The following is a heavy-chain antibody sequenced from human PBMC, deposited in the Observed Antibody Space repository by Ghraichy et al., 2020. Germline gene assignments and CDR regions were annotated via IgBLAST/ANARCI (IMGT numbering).Heavy chain of an antibody. CDR1: GYTLTELS. CDR3: ATVRDFWSGYFKYFDL. V-gene: IGHV1-24*01. D-gene: IGHD3-3*01. Sequence: ASVKVSCKVSGYTLTELSMHWVRQAPGKGLEWMGGFDPEDGETIYAQKFQGRVTMTEDTSTDTAYMELSSLRSEDTAVYYCATVRDFWSGYFKYFDLWGRGTLVTVSS. J-gene: IGHJ2*01. CDR2: FDPEDGET.